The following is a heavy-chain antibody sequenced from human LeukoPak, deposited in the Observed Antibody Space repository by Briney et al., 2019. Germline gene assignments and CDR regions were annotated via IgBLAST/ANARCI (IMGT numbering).Heavy chain of an antibody. CDR2: IYHSGST. CDR3: ARDFRERGGITGPHGMDV. V-gene: IGHV4-4*02. CDR1: GGAISSAYC. Sequence: SGTVSLTCAVSGGAISSAYCWSWVRQPPGKGLEWTGEIYHSGSTNYNPSLKSRVTISIDKSRNQFSLKLSSVTAADTAVYYCARDFRERGGITGPHGMDVWGQGTTVAVSS. J-gene: IGHJ6*02. D-gene: IGHD1-20*01.